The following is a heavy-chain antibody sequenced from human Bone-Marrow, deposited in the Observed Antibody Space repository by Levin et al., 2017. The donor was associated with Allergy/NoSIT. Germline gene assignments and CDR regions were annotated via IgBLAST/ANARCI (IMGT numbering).Heavy chain of an antibody. V-gene: IGHV3-23*01. CDR2: IRGSGTIT. D-gene: IGHD6-19*01. CDR3: AKEGLAVAGYYFDS. J-gene: IGHJ4*02. Sequence: GGSLRLSCAASGFTFSSYAMSWVRQAPGKGLEWVSSIRGSGTITHYAESVKGRFTISRDISKNMLHLQMNSLRAEDTAIYFCAKEGLAVAGYYFDSWGQGTLVTVSS. CDR1: GFTFSSYA.